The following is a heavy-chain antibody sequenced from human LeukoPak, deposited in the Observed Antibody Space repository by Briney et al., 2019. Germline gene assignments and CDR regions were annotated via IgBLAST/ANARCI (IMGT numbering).Heavy chain of an antibody. Sequence: GESLKISCKGSGYSFTSYWIGWVRQMPGKGLEWMGIIYPGDSDTRYSPPFQGQVTISADKSISTAYLQWSSLKASDTAMYYCARQHYDILTGVTNFDYWGQGTLVTVSS. CDR2: IYPGDSDT. CDR3: ARQHYDILTGVTNFDY. D-gene: IGHD3-9*01. CDR1: GYSFTSYW. J-gene: IGHJ4*02. V-gene: IGHV5-51*01.